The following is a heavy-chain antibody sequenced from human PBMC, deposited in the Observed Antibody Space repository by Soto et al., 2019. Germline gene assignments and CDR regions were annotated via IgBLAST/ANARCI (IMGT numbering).Heavy chain of an antibody. J-gene: IGHJ4*02. CDR1: GFTFSSYV. Sequence: QVQLVESGGGVVQPGRSLRLSCAASGFTFSSYVMHWVRQAPGRGLEWVSGISYDGSSEYYADSVKGRFTISRHNSKNPLYLQINSLRVDDTAVVSCAKGGVVGDTGVGYWGQGTLVTVSS. V-gene: IGHV3-30*18. CDR2: ISYDGSSE. D-gene: IGHD1-26*01. CDR3: AKGGVVGDTGVGY.